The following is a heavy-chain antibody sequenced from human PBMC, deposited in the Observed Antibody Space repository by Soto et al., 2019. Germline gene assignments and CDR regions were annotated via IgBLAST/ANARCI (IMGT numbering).Heavy chain of an antibody. D-gene: IGHD3-9*01. V-gene: IGHV3-15*01. CDR2: IKSKTDGGTT. CDR1: GFTFSNAW. CDR3: TCLHYDILTGSKWHYFDY. J-gene: IGHJ4*02. Sequence: GGSLRLSCAASGFTFSNAWMSWVRQAPGKGLEWVGRIKSKTDGGTTDYAAPVKGRFTISRDDSKNTLYLQMNSLKTEDTAVYYCTCLHYDILTGSKWHYFDYWGQGSLVTVSS.